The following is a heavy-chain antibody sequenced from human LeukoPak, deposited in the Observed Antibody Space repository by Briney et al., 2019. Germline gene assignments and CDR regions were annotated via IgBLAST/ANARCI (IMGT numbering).Heavy chain of an antibody. D-gene: IGHD3-3*01. CDR2: ISGDGRNK. V-gene: IGHV3-30*04. J-gene: IGHJ4*02. CDR3: ARDRAIFGIYQQLYKDFDF. Sequence: PGKSLRLSCAASGFTFFSYSFHWVRQAPGKGLEWVAGISGDGRNKHYADSVKGRFSISRDNSKNRLYLHMDSLRPEDTAVYFCARDRAIFGIYQQLYKDFDFWGQGTLVALSS. CDR1: GFTFFSYS.